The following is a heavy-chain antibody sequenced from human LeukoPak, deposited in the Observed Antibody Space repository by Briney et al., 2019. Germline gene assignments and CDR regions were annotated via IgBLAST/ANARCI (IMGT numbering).Heavy chain of an antibody. CDR2: VNSDQSNT. Sequence: GGSLRLSCAASGFTFRVYWMHWVRQAPGKGLVWVSRVNSDQSNTTYADSVKGRFTISRDNAKNSLYLQMNSLRAEDTALYYCAKDIRDILTGSWAFDIWGQGTMVTVSS. J-gene: IGHJ3*02. V-gene: IGHV3-74*01. CDR3: AKDIRDILTGSWAFDI. CDR1: GFTFRVYW. D-gene: IGHD3-9*01.